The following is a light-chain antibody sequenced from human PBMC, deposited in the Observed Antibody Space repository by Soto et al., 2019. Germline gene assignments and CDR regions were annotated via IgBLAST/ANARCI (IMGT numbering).Light chain of an antibody. Sequence: DIQMTQSPSTLSSSVGDRVTITCRASQSVSSWLAWYQQKPGKAPTLLIHTASTLQSGIPARFSGSGSGTDFTLISSRLQDDDFATCYWQGNNTYRTFGQGTKVDIK. CDR1: QSVSSW. CDR3: QGNNTYRT. CDR2: TAS. J-gene: IGKJ1*01. V-gene: IGKV1-5*03.